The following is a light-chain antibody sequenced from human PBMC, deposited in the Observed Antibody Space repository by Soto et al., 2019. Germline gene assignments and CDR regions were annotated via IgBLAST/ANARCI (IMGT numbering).Light chain of an antibody. CDR1: SSNIGAGYE. V-gene: IGLV1-36*01. CDR3: AAWDDSLNGVV. J-gene: IGLJ2*01. Sequence: QSVLTQPPSVSGAPGQRVTISCIGGSSNIGAGYEVHWYQQLPGTVPKLLIYYDDLLPSGVSDRFSGSKSGTSASLAISGLQSEDEADYYCAAWDDSLNGVVFGGGTKLTVL. CDR2: YDD.